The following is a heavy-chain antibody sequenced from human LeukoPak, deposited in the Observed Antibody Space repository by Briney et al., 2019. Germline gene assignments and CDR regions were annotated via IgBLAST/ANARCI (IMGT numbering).Heavy chain of an antibody. CDR3: AREFEGTASGAGY. J-gene: IGHJ4*02. Sequence: GGSLRLSCAASGFTFSSYSMNWVRQAPGKGLEWVSYISSSSSTIYYADSVKGRFTISRDNAKNSPYLQMNSLRAEDTAVYYCAREFEGTASGAGYWGQGTLVTVSS. V-gene: IGHV3-48*01. D-gene: IGHD1-26*01. CDR1: GFTFSSYS. CDR2: ISSSSSTI.